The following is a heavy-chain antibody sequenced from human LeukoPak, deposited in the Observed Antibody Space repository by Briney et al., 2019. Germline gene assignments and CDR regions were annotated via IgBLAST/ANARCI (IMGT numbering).Heavy chain of an antibody. J-gene: IGHJ4*02. V-gene: IGHV3-23*01. D-gene: IGHD3-22*01. Sequence: GGSLRLSCAAPGFTFSSYAMSWVRQAPGKGLEWVSAISGSGGSTYYADSVKGRFTISRDNSKNTLYLQMNSLRAEDTAVYYCAKDLRGSGYYVNYFNYWGQGTLVTVSS. CDR2: ISGSGGST. CDR3: AKDLRGSGYYVNYFNY. CDR1: GFTFSSYA.